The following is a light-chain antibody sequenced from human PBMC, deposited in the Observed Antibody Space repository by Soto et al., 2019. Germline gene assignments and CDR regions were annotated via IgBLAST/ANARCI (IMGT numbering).Light chain of an antibody. Sequence: EMVLTQSPDTLSLSPGETATLSCRASQSVTMSYLAWYQQRPGQAPRLLIYGASSRDAGIPDRFSGSGSGTDFPLTITRLEPEDFAVYYCQQYGISRTCGQGTKLEIK. CDR2: GAS. V-gene: IGKV3-20*01. CDR3: QQYGISRT. CDR1: QSVTMSY. J-gene: IGKJ2*01.